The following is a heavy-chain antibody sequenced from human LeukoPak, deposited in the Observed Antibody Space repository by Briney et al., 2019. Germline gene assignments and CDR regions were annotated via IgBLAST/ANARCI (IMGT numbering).Heavy chain of an antibody. CDR2: ISSSSSTI. CDR1: GFTFSSYS. D-gene: IGHD6-19*01. V-gene: IGHV3-48*04. J-gene: IGHJ4*02. Sequence: PGGSLRLSCAASGFTFSSYSMNWVRQAPGKGLEWVSYISSSSSTIYYADSVKGRFTISRDNAKNSLYLQMNSLRAEDTAVYYCANTPPGVAGGFDYWGQGTLVTVSS. CDR3: ANTPPGVAGGFDY.